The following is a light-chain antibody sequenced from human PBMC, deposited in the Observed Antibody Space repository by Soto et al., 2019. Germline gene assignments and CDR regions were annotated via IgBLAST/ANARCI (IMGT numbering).Light chain of an antibody. CDR1: SSNIGSNT. CDR2: SNN. V-gene: IGLV1-44*01. CDR3: AAWDDSLTVVV. J-gene: IGLJ2*01. Sequence: QSVLTQPPSASGTPGQRVTISCSGSSSNIGSNTVNWYQQLPGTAPKLLIYSNNQRPSGVPDRFSGSKSGTSASRAISGLQSEDEADYYCAAWDDSLTVVVFGGGTKLTVL.